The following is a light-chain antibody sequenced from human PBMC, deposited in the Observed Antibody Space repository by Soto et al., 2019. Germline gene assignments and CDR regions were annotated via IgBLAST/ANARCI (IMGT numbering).Light chain of an antibody. J-gene: IGKJ1*01. V-gene: IGKV1-5*01. CDR2: DAS. CDR1: QSISSW. CDR3: QQYNSYPRT. Sequence: DIQMTQSPSTLSASVGDRVTITCRASQSISSWLAWYQQKPGKAPKLLIYDASSLESGVPSRFSGSGSGTEFTLTISSLQPDDFATYYCQQYNSYPRTFDQGTKVDNK.